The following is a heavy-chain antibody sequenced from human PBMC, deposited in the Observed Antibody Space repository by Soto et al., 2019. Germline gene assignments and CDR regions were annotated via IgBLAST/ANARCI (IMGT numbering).Heavy chain of an antibody. J-gene: IGHJ4*02. CDR2: IKHSGST. V-gene: IGHV4-34*01. CDR1: GGSCSGYY. Sequence: QGQLQQWGAGLLKPSETLSLTCAVYGGSCSGYYWSWIRQPPGKGLEWIGEIKHSGSTNYNPPLKSRVTISVDTYKNHFSLKLCAVTAADTAVYYCARALDYDYSSGRSGPFDYWGQGTLVTISS. CDR3: ARALDYDYSSGRSGPFDY. D-gene: IGHD3-22*01.